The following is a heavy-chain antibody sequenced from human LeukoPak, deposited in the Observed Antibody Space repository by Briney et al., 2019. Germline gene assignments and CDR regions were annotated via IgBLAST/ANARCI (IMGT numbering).Heavy chain of an antibody. V-gene: IGHV3-33*06. CDR1: GFIFSSYG. J-gene: IGHJ4*02. CDR2: IWYDGSNK. CDR3: AKDRGVGAFDY. Sequence: GRSLRLSCAASGFIFSSYGMHWVRQAPGKGLEWVAVIWYDGSNKYYADSVKGRFTIPRDNSKNTLYLQMNSLRAEDTAVYYCAKDRGVGAFDYWGQGTLVTVSS. D-gene: IGHD2-8*01.